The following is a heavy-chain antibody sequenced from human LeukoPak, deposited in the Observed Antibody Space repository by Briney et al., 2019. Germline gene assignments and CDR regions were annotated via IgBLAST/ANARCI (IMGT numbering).Heavy chain of an antibody. J-gene: IGHJ5*02. V-gene: IGHV4-34*01. CDR3: ARGYSSYYDFWSGYLWWFDP. CDR1: GESFSGYY. Sequence: KPSETLSLTCAVYGESFSGYYWSWIRQPPGKGLEWIGEINHSGSTNYNPSLKSRVTISVDTSKNQFSLKLSSVTAADTAVYYCARGYSSYYDFWSGYLWWFDPWGQGTLVTVSS. CDR2: INHSGST. D-gene: IGHD3-3*01.